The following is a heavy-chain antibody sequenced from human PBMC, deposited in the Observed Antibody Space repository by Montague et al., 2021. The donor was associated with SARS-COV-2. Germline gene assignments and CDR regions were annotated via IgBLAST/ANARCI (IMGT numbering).Heavy chain of an antibody. V-gene: IGHV3-23*03. CDR2: IASGGRST. CDR1: GFTFNNYA. D-gene: IGHD6-19*01. CDR3: AKDPVSVAGRYFDY. Sequence: SLRLSCAASGFTFNNYAMNWVRQAPGKGLEWVSVIASGGRSTFYADSVKGRFTISRDNSQDTLFLQMYSLRPEDTAIYYCAKDPVSVAGRYFDYWGQGTLVTVSS. J-gene: IGHJ4*02.